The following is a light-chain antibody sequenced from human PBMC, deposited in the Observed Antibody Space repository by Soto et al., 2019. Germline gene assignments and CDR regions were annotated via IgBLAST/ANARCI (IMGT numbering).Light chain of an antibody. CDR3: QQYYCYLIT. CDR2: AAS. V-gene: IGKV1-8*01. CDR1: QGISSY. Sequence: AIRMTQSPSSFSASTGDRVTITCRASQGISSYLAWYQQKPGKAPKLLIYAASTLQSGVPSRFSGSGSGTDFTLTISCLQSEDFATDYCQQYYCYLITFGQGTRLEIK. J-gene: IGKJ5*01.